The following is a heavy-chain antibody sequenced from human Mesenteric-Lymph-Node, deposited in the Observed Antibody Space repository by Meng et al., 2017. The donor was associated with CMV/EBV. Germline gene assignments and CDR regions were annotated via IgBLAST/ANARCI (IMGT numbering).Heavy chain of an antibody. CDR1: GFTFSSYW. D-gene: IGHD3-16*01. CDR3: ARWGGPEGPYYYYGMDV. Sequence: GGSLRLSCAASGFTFSSYWMSWVRQAPGKGLEWVANIKQDGSEKYYVDSVKGRFTISRDNAKNSLYLQMNSLRAEDTAVYYCARWGGPEGPYYYYGMDVWGQGTTVTVSS. J-gene: IGHJ6*02. CDR2: IKQDGSEK. V-gene: IGHV3-7*01.